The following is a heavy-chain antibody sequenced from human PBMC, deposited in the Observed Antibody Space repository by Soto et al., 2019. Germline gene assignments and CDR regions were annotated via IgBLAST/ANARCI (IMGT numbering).Heavy chain of an antibody. J-gene: IGHJ5*02. CDR2: IDPSDSYT. Sequence: GESLKISCQGSGYSFTSYYISWVRQMPGKGLEWMGRIDPSDSYTNYSPSFQGHVTISADKSISTAYLQWSSLKASDTAMYYCATVGPFGVFSSWGQGALVTVSS. CDR3: ATVGPFGVFSS. V-gene: IGHV5-10-1*01. CDR1: GYSFTSYY. D-gene: IGHD3-16*01.